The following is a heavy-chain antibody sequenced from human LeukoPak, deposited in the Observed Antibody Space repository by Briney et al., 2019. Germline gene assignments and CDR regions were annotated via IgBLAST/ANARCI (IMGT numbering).Heavy chain of an antibody. J-gene: IGHJ6*03. CDR1: GGSISSGSYY. CDR2: IYTSGST. Sequence: TLSLTCTVSGGSISSGSYYWSWIRQPAGKGLEWIGRIYTSGSTNYNPSLKSRVTISVDTSKNQFSLKLSSVTAADTAVYYCARVRNYYMDVWGKGTTVTVSS. V-gene: IGHV4-61*02. CDR3: ARVRNYYMDV.